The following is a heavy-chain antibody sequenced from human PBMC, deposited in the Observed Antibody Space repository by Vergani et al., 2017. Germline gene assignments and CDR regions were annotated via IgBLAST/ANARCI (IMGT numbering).Heavy chain of an antibody. CDR2: ISYDGSNK. CDR1: GFTFSSYA. V-gene: IGHV3-30-3*01. Sequence: QVQLVESGGGVVQPGRSLRLSCAASGFTFSSYAMHWVRQAPGKGLEWVAVISYDGSNKYYADSVKGRFTISRDNSKNTLYLQMNSLRAEDTAVYYCAKGPLTNSAFYYYYYMDVWGKGTTVTVSS. J-gene: IGHJ6*03. CDR3: AKGPLTNSAFYYYYYMDV. D-gene: IGHD5-24*01.